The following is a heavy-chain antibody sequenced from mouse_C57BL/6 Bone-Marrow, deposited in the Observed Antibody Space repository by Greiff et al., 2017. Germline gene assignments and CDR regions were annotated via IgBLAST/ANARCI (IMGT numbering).Heavy chain of an antibody. CDR2: IYPGDGDT. Sequence: VQLQQSGPELVKPGASVKISCKASGYAFSSSWMNWVKQRPGKGLEWIGRIYPGDGDTNYNGKFKGKATLTADKSSSTAYMQLSSLTSEDSAVYFCLYYAMDYWGQGTSVTVSS. J-gene: IGHJ4*01. CDR3: LYYAMDY. CDR1: GYAFSSSW. V-gene: IGHV1-82*01.